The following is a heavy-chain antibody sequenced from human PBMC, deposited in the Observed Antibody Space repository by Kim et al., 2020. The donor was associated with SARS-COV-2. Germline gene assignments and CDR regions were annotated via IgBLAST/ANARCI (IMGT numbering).Heavy chain of an antibody. J-gene: IGHJ2*01. V-gene: IGHV4-39*01. Sequence: SRVTISVDTSKNQFSLKLSSVTAADTAVYYCARLEYYGSGSDYPSWYFDLWGRGTLVTVSS. CDR3: ARLEYYGSGSDYPSWYFDL. D-gene: IGHD3-10*01.